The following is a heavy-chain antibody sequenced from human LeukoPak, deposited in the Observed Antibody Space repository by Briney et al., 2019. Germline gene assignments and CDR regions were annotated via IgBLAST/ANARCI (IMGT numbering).Heavy chain of an antibody. CDR3: ARGLRGSEEY. V-gene: IGHV1-2*02. J-gene: IGHJ4*02. D-gene: IGHD3-10*01. CDR1: AYVFTDYY. Sequence: ASVKVSCKASAYVFTDYYIHGVRQAPGQGLEWRGWINPDSGVTNFAQTFQGRVTMTRDTSISTAYMEVSSLTSDDTAMYYCARGLRGSEEYWGQGTLVTVSS. CDR2: INPDSGVT.